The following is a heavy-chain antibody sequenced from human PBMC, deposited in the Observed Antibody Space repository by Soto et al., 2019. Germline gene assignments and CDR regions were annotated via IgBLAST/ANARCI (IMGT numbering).Heavy chain of an antibody. D-gene: IGHD6-13*01. Sequence: QVQLVESGRGVIHPGTSLSLSCASSGFTFRSFGMYWVRQAPGKGLEWVAVVSYDGNHKYYADSVKGRFTVSRDNAKNMLYLQMNSLRGEDTAVYYCAIDVGQQLVLNYGMDVWGQGTTVTVSS. CDR1: GFTFRSFG. CDR3: AIDVGQQLVLNYGMDV. J-gene: IGHJ6*02. CDR2: VSYDGNHK. V-gene: IGHV3-30*03.